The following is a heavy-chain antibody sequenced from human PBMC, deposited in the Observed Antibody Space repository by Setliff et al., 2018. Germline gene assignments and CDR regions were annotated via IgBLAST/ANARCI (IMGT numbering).Heavy chain of an antibody. CDR3: ARSPGWIPWFDS. CDR1: GFKFDDHV. CDR2: ITWNSDNT. V-gene: IGHV3-20*04. D-gene: IGHD5-18*01. Sequence: GGSLRLSCVASGFKFDDHVMYWVRQVPGKGLEWVAGITWNSDNTGYADSVKGRFTISRDNAKNSLSLQMNSLRVEDTAVYFCARSPGWIPWFDSWGQGTLVTVSS. J-gene: IGHJ5*01.